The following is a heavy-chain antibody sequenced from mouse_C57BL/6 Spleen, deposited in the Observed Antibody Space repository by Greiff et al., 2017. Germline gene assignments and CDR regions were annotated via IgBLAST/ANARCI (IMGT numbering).Heavy chain of an antibody. Sequence: EVHLVESGGGLVQPGGSLKLSCAASGFTFSDYYMYWVRQTPEKRLEWVAYISNGGGSTYYPDTVKGRFTISRDNAKNTLYLQMSRLKSEDTAMYYCARRIYYGNHWYFDVWGTGTTVTVSS. D-gene: IGHD2-1*01. CDR2: ISNGGGST. J-gene: IGHJ1*03. V-gene: IGHV5-12*01. CDR1: GFTFSDYY. CDR3: ARRIYYGNHWYFDV.